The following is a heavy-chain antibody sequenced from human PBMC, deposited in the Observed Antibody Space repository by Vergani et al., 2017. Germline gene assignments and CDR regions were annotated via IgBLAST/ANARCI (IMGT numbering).Heavy chain of an antibody. CDR1: GFTFSSYG. J-gene: IGHJ6*03. D-gene: IGHD3-10*01. V-gene: IGHV3-30*03. CDR3: ARGRNGDFGDYYYYMDF. Sequence: QVQLVESGGGVVQPGRSLRLSCAASGFTFSSYGMHWVRQAPGKGLEWVAVISYDGSNKYYADSVKGRFTISRDNSKNTLYLQMNSLRAEDTAVYYCARGRNGDFGDYYYYMDFWGKGTTVTVSS. CDR2: ISYDGSNK.